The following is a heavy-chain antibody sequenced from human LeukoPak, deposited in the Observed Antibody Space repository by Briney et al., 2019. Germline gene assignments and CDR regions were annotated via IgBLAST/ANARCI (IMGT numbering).Heavy chain of an antibody. Sequence: SETLSLTCTVSGYSISSGYYWGWIRQPPGKGLEWIGSIYHSGSTYYNPSLKSRVTISVDTSKNQFSLKLSSVTAADTAVYYCARVQPGTIAAAGTGAFDIWGQGTMVTVSS. CDR1: GYSISSGYY. CDR3: ARVQPGTIAAAGTGAFDI. D-gene: IGHD6-13*01. J-gene: IGHJ3*02. V-gene: IGHV4-38-2*02. CDR2: IYHSGST.